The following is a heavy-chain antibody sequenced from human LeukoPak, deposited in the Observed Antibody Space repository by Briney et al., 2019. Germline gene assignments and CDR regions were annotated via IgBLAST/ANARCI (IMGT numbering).Heavy chain of an antibody. Sequence: GASVKVSCKASGGTFSSYAISWVRQAPGQGLEWMGRIIPIFGTANYAQKFQGRVTITTDESTSTAYMELSSLRSEDTAVYHCARDGYYGSGSPWGQGTLVTVSS. CDR3: ARDGYYGSGSP. V-gene: IGHV1-69*05. D-gene: IGHD3-10*01. CDR2: IIPIFGTA. CDR1: GGTFSSYA. J-gene: IGHJ5*02.